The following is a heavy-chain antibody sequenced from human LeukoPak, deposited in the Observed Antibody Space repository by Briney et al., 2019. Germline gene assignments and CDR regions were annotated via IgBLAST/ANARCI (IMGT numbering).Heavy chain of an antibody. CDR2: IYTSGST. CDR3: ARAGQWELGSRDYFDY. CDR1: GGSISSYY. V-gene: IGHV4-4*07. Sequence: PSETLSLTCTVSGGSISSYYWSWIRQPAGKGLEWIGRIYTSGSTNYNPSLKSRVTISVDTSKNQFSLKLSSVTAADTAVYYCARAGQWELGSRDYFDYWGQGTLVTVSS. D-gene: IGHD1-26*01. J-gene: IGHJ4*02.